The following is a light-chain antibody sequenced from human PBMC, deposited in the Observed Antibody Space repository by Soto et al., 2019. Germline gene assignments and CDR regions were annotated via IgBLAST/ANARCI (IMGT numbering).Light chain of an antibody. Sequence: DIQMTQSPSSVSASVGNRFTITSRASQGISSWLAWYQQKPGKAPKLLIYAASSLQSGVPSRFSGSGSGTDFTLTISRLEPEDFAVYYCQQHGSSLALTFGGGTKVDI. CDR3: QQHGSSLALT. V-gene: IGKV1-12*01. CDR1: QGISSW. J-gene: IGKJ4*01. CDR2: AAS.